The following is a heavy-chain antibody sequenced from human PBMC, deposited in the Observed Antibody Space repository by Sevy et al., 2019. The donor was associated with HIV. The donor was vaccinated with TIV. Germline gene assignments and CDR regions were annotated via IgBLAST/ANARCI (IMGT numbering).Heavy chain of an antibody. V-gene: IGHV1-18*01. D-gene: IGHD3-3*01. Sequence: ASVKVSCKASGYTFTSYGISWVRQAPGQGLEWMGWISAYNGDTNYAQKLQGRVTRTTDTSTGTAYMELTSLRSDDTAVYFCARGYYDFWSGYYRRDAFDSWGQGTRVTVSS. CDR2: ISAYNGDT. CDR1: GYTFTSYG. CDR3: ARGYYDFWSGYYRRDAFDS. J-gene: IGHJ3*02.